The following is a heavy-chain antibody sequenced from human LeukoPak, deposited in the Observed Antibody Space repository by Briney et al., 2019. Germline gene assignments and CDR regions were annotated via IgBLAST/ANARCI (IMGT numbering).Heavy chain of an antibody. Sequence: PSETLSLTCTVSGGSISSYYWSWIRQPPGKGLEWVGYIYYSGSTNYNPSLKSRVTISVDTSKNQFSLKLSSVTAADTAVYYCAREVDAFDIWGQGTMVTVSS. CDR3: AREVDAFDI. J-gene: IGHJ3*02. V-gene: IGHV4-59*01. CDR2: IYYSGST. CDR1: GGSISSYY.